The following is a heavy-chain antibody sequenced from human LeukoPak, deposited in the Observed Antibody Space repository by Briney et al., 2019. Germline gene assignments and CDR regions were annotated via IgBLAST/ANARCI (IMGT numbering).Heavy chain of an antibody. D-gene: IGHD6-19*01. V-gene: IGHV4-61*09. CDR1: GGSISSGSYC. J-gene: IGHJ6*03. Sequence: SETLSLTCTVSGGSISSGSYCWSWIRQPAGKGLEWIGHIHTSGSTNYNPSLKSRVTISVDTSKNQLSLKLSSVTAADTAVYYCARVAVAGTMVYYYYYMDVWGKGTTVTVSS. CDR3: ARVAVAGTMVYYYYYMDV. CDR2: IHTSGST.